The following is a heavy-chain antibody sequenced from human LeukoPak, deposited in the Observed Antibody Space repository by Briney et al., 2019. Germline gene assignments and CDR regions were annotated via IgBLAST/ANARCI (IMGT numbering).Heavy chain of an antibody. Sequence: PSETLPLTCTVSGGSISSYYWSWIRQPPGKGLEWIGYIFYSGNTNYNPSLKSRVTISLDTSKNQFSLRLSSVTAADTAMYYCARGARGYSYGWGQGTLVTVSS. CDR3: ARGARGYSYG. CDR2: IFYSGNT. J-gene: IGHJ4*02. CDR1: GGSISSYY. D-gene: IGHD5-18*01. V-gene: IGHV4-59*01.